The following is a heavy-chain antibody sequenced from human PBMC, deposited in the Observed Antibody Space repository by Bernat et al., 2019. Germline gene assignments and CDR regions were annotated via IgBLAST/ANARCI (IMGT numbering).Heavy chain of an antibody. CDR2: IYYSWST. D-gene: IGHD6-13*01. Sequence: QLQVSGPGLVKPSQTLSLTCPVSRGSLRSGGYYSSWLPQHPGKGLGWLGFIYYSWSTYYNPSLKSRVSISLDTSKNQFSLKLSSVPAADTAAYYCASRSSAGPFDYWGQATVVTVSS. CDR1: RGSLRSGGYY. CDR3: ASRSSAGPFDY. J-gene: IGHJ4*02. V-gene: IGHV4-31*03.